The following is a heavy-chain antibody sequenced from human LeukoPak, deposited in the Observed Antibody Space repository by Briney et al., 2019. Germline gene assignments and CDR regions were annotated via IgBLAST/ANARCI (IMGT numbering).Heavy chain of an antibody. Sequence: GGSLRLSCVASGFIFSSYWMIWVRQAPGKGLDWVANIKEDGSEKSFVDSVKGRFTISRDNAKNSLYLQMNSLGAEDTAMYFCARIHSGYIWGDSFDIWGQGTLVTVSS. V-gene: IGHV3-7*01. D-gene: IGHD5-12*01. J-gene: IGHJ3*02. CDR3: ARIHSGYIWGDSFDI. CDR1: GFIFSSYW. CDR2: IKEDGSEK.